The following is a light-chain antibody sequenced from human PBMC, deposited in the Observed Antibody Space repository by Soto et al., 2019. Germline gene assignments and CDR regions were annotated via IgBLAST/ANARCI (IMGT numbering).Light chain of an antibody. V-gene: IGLV2-11*01. CDR1: SSDVGGYDY. CDR2: DVY. CDR3: SSEAASHTLV. Sequence: QSALTQPRSVSGSPGQSLTISCTASSSDVGGYDYVSWYQHHPGKAPKLIIYDVYKRPSGVPGRFSGSKSGNTASLTISGLQAEDEADYHCSSEAASHTLVFGGGTKLTVL. J-gene: IGLJ3*02.